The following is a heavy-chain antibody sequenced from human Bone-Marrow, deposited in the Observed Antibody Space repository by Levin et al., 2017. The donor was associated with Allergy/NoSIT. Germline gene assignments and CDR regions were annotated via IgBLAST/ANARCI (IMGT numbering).Heavy chain of an antibody. CDR1: GYTFTEYY. Sequence: ASVKVSCQASGYTFTEYYIHWVRQAPGQGLEWMGWINPNSGGTNYPQKFRGRVTMTSDTSGRTASMELSGLRSDDTAVYYCARRLGSAGDYFYGMDFWGQGTTVTVSS. J-gene: IGHJ6*02. V-gene: IGHV1-2*02. D-gene: IGHD6-13*01. CDR2: INPNSGGT. CDR3: ARRLGSAGDYFYGMDF.